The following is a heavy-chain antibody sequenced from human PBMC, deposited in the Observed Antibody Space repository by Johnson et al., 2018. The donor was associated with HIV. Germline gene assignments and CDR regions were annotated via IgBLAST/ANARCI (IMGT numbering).Heavy chain of an antibody. Sequence: MLLVESGGGVVQPGRSLRLSCAASGFTFSSYAMSWVRQAPGKGLEWVSAISGSGGSTYYADSVKGRFTISRDNSKNTLYLQMNSLRAEDTAVYYCAGRELDAFDIWGQATMVTVSS. D-gene: IGHD1-26*01. CDR3: AGRELDAFDI. CDR1: GFTFSSYA. CDR2: ISGSGGST. V-gene: IGHV3-23*04. J-gene: IGHJ3*02.